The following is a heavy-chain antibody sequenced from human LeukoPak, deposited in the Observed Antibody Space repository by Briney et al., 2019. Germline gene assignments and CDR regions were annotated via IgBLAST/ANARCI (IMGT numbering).Heavy chain of an antibody. CDR1: GGSIGSSSYY. J-gene: IGHJ6*03. V-gene: IGHV4-39*01. Sequence: SETLSLTCTVSGGSIGSSSYYWGWIRQPPGRGLEWIGSISYNGSTYSSPSLKSRVTISVNTSKNQFSLKLRSLTATDTAVYYCARGYYYYYHMDVWGKGTTVTVSS. CDR3: ARGYYYYYHMDV. CDR2: ISYNGST.